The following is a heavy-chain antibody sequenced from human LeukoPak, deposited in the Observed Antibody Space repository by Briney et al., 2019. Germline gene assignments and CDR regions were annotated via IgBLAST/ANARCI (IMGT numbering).Heavy chain of an antibody. CDR1: GYTFTSYG. V-gene: IGHV1-18*01. CDR2: ISAYNSNT. Sequence: ASVKVSCKASGYTFTSYGISWVRQAPGQGLEWMGWISAYNSNTNYAQKLQGRVTMTTDTSTSTAYMELRSLRSDDTAVYYCARDIKQWPPVYYYGMDVRGQGTTVTVSS. J-gene: IGHJ6*02. CDR3: ARDIKQWPPVYYYGMDV. D-gene: IGHD6-19*01.